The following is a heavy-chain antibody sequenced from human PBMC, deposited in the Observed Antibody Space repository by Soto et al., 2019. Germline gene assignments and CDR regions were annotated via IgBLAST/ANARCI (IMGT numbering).Heavy chain of an antibody. CDR3: TTDQITAGKDWFDP. CDR1: GFTSSNAW. CDR2: IKSKTDSGTT. D-gene: IGHD6-13*01. J-gene: IGHJ5*02. V-gene: IGHV3-15*01. Sequence: WGSLRLSCAASGFTSSNAWMSWVRQAPGKGLEWVGRIKSKTDSGTTDYAAPVKGRFTISRDDSKNTLYLQMNSLKTEDTAVYYCTTDQITAGKDWFDPWGQGTLVTVSS.